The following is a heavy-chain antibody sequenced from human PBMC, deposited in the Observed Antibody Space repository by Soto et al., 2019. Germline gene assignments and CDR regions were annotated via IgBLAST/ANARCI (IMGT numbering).Heavy chain of an antibody. J-gene: IGHJ4*02. D-gene: IGHD2-21*01. CDR3: AKGRPGVAAAPDY. V-gene: IGHV3-23*01. CDR1: GFTFSDFA. Sequence: GGSLRLSCSASGFTFSDFAMAWVRQAPGKGLEWVSSASGSGSGTYYADSVKGRFTISRDNSKNTLFLHMTNLRAGDTALYFCAKGRPGVAAAPDYWGQGTLVTVSS. CDR2: ASGSGSGT.